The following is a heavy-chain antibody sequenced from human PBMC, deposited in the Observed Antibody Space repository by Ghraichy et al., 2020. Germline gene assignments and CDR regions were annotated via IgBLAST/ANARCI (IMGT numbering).Heavy chain of an antibody. V-gene: IGHV4-39*01. CDR3: ARLTDIDDYGDYEGAFDI. Sequence: SETLSLTCTVSGGSISSSSYYWGWIRQPPGKGLEWIGSIYYSGSTYYNPSLKSRVTISVDTSKNQFSLKLSSVTAADTAVYYCARLTDIDDYGDYEGAFDIWGQGTMVTVSS. CDR2: IYYSGST. D-gene: IGHD4-17*01. CDR1: GGSISSSSYY. J-gene: IGHJ3*02.